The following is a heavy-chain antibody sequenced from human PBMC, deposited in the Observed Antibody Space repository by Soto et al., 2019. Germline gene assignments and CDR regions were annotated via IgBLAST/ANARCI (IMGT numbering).Heavy chain of an antibody. CDR1: GGSFSAYY. D-gene: IGHD2-21*01. J-gene: IGHJ4*02. V-gene: IGHV4-34*01. Sequence: QVQLPQCGAGLLKPSETLSLTCADYGGSFSAYYWTWIRQPQGTGLEWIGEINHSGSTNYNPSLKSRVTISVDTSKNQFSLQLTSVTAADTAVYYCARDQIPGPFDYLGPGTLVTVSS. CDR3: ARDQIPGPFDY. CDR2: INHSGST.